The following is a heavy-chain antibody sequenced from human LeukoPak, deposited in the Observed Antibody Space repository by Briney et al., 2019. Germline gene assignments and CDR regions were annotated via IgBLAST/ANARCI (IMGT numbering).Heavy chain of an antibody. CDR3: ARGYYYDSSGYYSLFQH. D-gene: IGHD3-22*01. J-gene: IGHJ1*01. V-gene: IGHV4-39*07. CDR1: GGSISSSSYY. Sequence: SETLSLTCTVSGGSISSSSYYWGWIRQPPGKGLEWIGSIYYSGSTNYNPSLKSRVTISVDTSKNQFSLKLSSVTAADTAVYYCARGYYYDSSGYYSLFQHWGQGTLVTVSS. CDR2: IYYSGST.